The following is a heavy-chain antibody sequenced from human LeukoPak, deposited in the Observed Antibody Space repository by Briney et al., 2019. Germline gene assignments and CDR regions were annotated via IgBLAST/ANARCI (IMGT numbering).Heavy chain of an antibody. CDR2: ISGSAVST. D-gene: IGHD2-2*01. Sequence: GGSLRLSCAASGFTFGSYAMSWVRQAPGKALEWVSAISGSAVSTFYADSVKGRFTISRDNAKNSLYLQMSSLRAEDTAVYYCARDIWDIVVVPAAIWNWFDPWGQGTLVTVSS. CDR1: GFTFGSYA. CDR3: ARDIWDIVVVPAAIWNWFDP. V-gene: IGHV3-23*01. J-gene: IGHJ5*02.